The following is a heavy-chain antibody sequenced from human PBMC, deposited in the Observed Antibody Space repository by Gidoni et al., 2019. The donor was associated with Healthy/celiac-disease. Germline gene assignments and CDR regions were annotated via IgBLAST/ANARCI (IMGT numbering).Heavy chain of an antibody. D-gene: IGHD3-9*01. J-gene: IGHJ4*02. Sequence: QVQLVQSGAEVTKPGASVKVSCKASGYTFTSYAMHWVRQAPGQRLEWMGWINAGNGNTKYSQKFQGRVTITRDTSASTAYMELSSLRSEDTAVYYCARVDYDILTGYPYYFDYWGQGTLVTVSS. CDR3: ARVDYDILTGYPYYFDY. V-gene: IGHV1-3*01. CDR1: GYTFTSYA. CDR2: INAGNGNT.